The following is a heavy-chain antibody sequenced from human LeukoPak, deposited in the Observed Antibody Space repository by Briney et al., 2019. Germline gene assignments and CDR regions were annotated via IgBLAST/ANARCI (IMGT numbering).Heavy chain of an antibody. CDR1: GGSISSGGYS. J-gene: IGHJ4*02. CDR3: ARSFRYYFDY. Sequence: SETLSLTCAVSGGSISSGGYSWSWIRQPPGKGLEWIGYIYHSGSTYYNPSLKSRVTISVDRSKNQFSLKLSSVTAADTAVYYCARSFRYYFDYWGQGTLVTVSS. V-gene: IGHV4-30-2*01. CDR2: IYHSGST.